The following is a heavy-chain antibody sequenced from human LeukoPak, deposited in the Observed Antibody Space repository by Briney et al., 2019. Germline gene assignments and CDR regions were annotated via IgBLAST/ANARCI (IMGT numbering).Heavy chain of an antibody. CDR2: ISYDGSNK. D-gene: IGHD5-18*01. CDR3: ARSGGDTAMTSDY. J-gene: IGHJ4*02. CDR1: GVTFSSYG. V-gene: IGHV3-30*03. Sequence: GGSLRLSCAASGVTFSSYGMHWVRQAPGKGLEWVAVISYDGSNKYYADSVKVRFTISRDNSKNTLYLQMNSLRAEDTAVYYCARSGGDTAMTSDYWGQGTLVTVSS.